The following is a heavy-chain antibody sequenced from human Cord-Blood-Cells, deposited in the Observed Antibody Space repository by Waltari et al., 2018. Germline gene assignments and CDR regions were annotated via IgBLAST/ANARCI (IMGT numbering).Heavy chain of an antibody. CDR3: ARTTGEGDY. Sequence: QVQLQQWGAGLLKPSETLSLTCAVYGGSFSGYYWSWIRQPPGKGLEWIGEINHSGSTNSNPSLKSRVTISVDTSKHQFSLKLSSVTAADTAVYYCARTTGEGDYWGQGTLVTVSS. CDR2: INHSGST. D-gene: IGHD7-27*01. V-gene: IGHV4-34*01. CDR1: GGSFSGYY. J-gene: IGHJ4*02.